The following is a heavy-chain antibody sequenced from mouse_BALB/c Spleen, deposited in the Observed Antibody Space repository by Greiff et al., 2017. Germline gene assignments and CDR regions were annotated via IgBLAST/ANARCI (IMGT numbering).Heavy chain of an antibody. D-gene: IGHD2-3*01. J-gene: IGHJ4*01. V-gene: IGHV5-6-4*01. CDR1: GFTFSSYT. CDR3: TRVYDGYYFAMDY. CDR2: ISSGGSYT. Sequence: EVKLMESGGGLVKPGGSLKLSCAASGFTFSSYTMSWVRQTPEKRLEWVATISSGGSYTYYPDSVKGRFTISRDNAKNTLYLQMSSLKSEDTAMYYCTRVYDGYYFAMDYWGQGTSVTVSS.